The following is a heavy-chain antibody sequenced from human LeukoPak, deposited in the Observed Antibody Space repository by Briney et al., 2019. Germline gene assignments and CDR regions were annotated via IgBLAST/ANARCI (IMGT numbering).Heavy chain of an antibody. V-gene: IGHV4-39*01. CDR3: ARGSDDYKLGNH. D-gene: IGHD5-24*01. CDR1: GDSFDNSYC. CDR2: IYSSVYT. J-gene: IGHJ5*02. Sequence: SETLSLSCSVSGDSFDNSYCWTWVRPPPGKRPEWIGTIYSSVYTYYNPSLRSRATISGDTSKNLFSLKLISVTAADTAVYYCARGSDDYKLGNHWGHGTLVTVSS.